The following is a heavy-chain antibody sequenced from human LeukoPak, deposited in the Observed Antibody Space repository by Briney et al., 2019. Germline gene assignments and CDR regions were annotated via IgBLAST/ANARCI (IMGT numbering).Heavy chain of an antibody. CDR3: ARGKRYYDSSGYYSRYFDY. CDR2: MNPNSGNT. V-gene: IGHV1-8*01. Sequence: ASVKVSCKASGYTFTSYDINWVRQATGQGLEWMGWMNPNSGNTGYAQKFQGRVTMTRNTSISTAYMELNSLRSEDTAVYYCARGKRYYDSSGYYSRYFDYWGQGTLVTVSS. D-gene: IGHD3-22*01. CDR1: GYTFTSYD. J-gene: IGHJ4*02.